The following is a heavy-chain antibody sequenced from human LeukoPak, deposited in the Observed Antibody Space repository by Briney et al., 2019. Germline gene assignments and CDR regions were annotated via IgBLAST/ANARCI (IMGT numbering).Heavy chain of an antibody. CDR3: ARGSRVVPAAKTRYMDV. CDR1: GFTFGDYY. CDR2: ISSSGSTI. J-gene: IGHJ6*03. V-gene: IGHV3-11*04. D-gene: IGHD2-2*01. Sequence: KPGGSLRLSCAASGFTFGDYYMSWIRQAPGKGLEWVSYISSSGSTIYYADSVKGRFTISRDNAKNSLYLQMNSLRAEDTAVYYCARGSRVVPAAKTRYMDVWGKGTTVTVSS.